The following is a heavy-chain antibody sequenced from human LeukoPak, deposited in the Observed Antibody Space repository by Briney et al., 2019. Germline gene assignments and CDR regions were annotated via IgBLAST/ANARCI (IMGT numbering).Heavy chain of an antibody. CDR3: PRVFSYYTYSFDY. V-gene: IGHV3-48*03. J-gene: IGHJ4*02. Sequence: GGPLRLSCAGFGFTFRSYEMNWVRQAPGKGLEWISYIGSTGSAIYYADSVKGRFTISRDNAKNSLYLQMNSLRAEDTAVYYCPRVFSYYTYSFDYWGQGTLVTVSS. CDR1: GFTFRSYE. CDR2: IGSTGSAI. D-gene: IGHD3-22*01.